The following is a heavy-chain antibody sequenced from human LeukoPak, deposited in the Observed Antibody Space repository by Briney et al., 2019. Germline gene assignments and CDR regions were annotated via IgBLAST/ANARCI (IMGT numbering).Heavy chain of an antibody. D-gene: IGHD3-22*01. J-gene: IGHJ4*02. CDR3: AKDLRYYDSSGPFDY. V-gene: IGHV3-7*03. Sequence: PGGSLRLSCAASGFTFSSYWMSWVRQAPGKGLEWVANIKQDGSEKYYVDSVKGRFTISRDNSKNTLYLQMNSLRAEDTAVYYCAKDLRYYDSSGPFDYWGQGTLVTVSS. CDR2: IKQDGSEK. CDR1: GFTFSSYW.